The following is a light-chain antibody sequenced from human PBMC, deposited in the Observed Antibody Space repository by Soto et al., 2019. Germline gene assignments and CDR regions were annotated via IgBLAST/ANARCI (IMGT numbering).Light chain of an antibody. CDR3: SSYTTANTYV. Sequence: QSVLTQPASVSLSPGQSITISCTGTSSDVGGYEYVSWYQHHPGKAPKLMIYEVSNRPSGVSHRFSGSKSGNTASLTISGLQAEDEADYYCSSYTTANTYVFGTGTKVTVL. V-gene: IGLV2-14*01. CDR2: EVS. CDR1: SSDVGGYEY. J-gene: IGLJ1*01.